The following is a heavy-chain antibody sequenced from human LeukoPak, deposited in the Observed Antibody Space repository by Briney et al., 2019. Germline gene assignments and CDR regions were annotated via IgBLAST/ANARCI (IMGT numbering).Heavy chain of an antibody. V-gene: IGHV3-21*01. J-gene: IGHJ4*02. CDR1: GFTFSSYS. D-gene: IGHD6-25*01. CDR2: ISSSSYI. Sequence: PGGSLRLSCAASGFTFSSYSMTWVRQAPGKGLEWVSSISSSSYIYYADSVKDRFTISRDNAKNSLYLQMNSLRAEDTAVYYCARGSVGNLDYWGQGTLVTVSS. CDR3: ARGSVGNLDY.